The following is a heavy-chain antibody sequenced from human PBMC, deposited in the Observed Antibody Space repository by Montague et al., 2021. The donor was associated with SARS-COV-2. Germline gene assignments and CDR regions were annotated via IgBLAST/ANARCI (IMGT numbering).Heavy chain of an antibody. J-gene: IGHJ5*02. CDR2: FSCKRST. CDR1: CRGIHAQI. CDR3: VREDRWNWFDT. Sequence: SETLSLTCSRQCRGIHAQIGRAHVRTPVTSLYRMPSFSCKRSTNYNPSLKSRVTISVDTSKNQFSLKLISVTAEDTAVYYCVREDRWNWFDTWGQGILVTVS. V-gene: IGHV4-59*11. D-gene: IGHD5-24*01.